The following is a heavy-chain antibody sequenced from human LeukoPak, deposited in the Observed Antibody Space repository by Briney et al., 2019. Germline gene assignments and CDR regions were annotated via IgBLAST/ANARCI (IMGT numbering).Heavy chain of an antibody. CDR3: ARGGSGWNYYGSGSYPLVYFDY. J-gene: IGHJ4*02. Sequence: GASVKVSCKASGYTFTSYGISWVRQAPGQGLEWMGWISAYNGNTNYAQKLQGRVTMTTDASTSTAYMELRSLRSDDTAVYYCARGGSGWNYYGSGSYPLVYFDYWGQGTLVTVSS. V-gene: IGHV1-18*04. CDR2: ISAYNGNT. CDR1: GYTFTSYG. D-gene: IGHD3-10*01.